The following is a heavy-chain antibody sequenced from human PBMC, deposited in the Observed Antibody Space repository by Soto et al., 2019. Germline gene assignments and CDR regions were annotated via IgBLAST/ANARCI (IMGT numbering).Heavy chain of an antibody. J-gene: IGHJ1*01. CDR1: GFTFSSYA. CDR3: AKDPGYCSSTSCYLEYFQH. Sequence: GGSLRLSCAASGFTFSSYAMSWVRQAPGKGLEWVSAISGSGGSTYYADSVKGRFTISRDNSKNTLYLQMNSLRAEDTAVYYCAKDPGYCSSTSCYLEYFQHWGQGTLVTVSS. V-gene: IGHV3-23*01. CDR2: ISGSGGST. D-gene: IGHD2-2*01.